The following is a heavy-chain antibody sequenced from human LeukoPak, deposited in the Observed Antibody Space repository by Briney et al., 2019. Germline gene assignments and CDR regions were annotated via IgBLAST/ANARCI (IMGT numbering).Heavy chain of an antibody. J-gene: IGHJ4*02. V-gene: IGHV3-21*01. D-gene: IGHD2-2*01. CDR2: ISSSSSYI. CDR3: ARDRDVVVPAARDDFDY. Sequence: PGGSLRLSYAASGFTFSSYSMNWVRQAPGKGLEWVSSISSSSSYIYYADSVKGRFTISRDNAKNSLYLQMNSLRAEDTAVYYCARDRDVVVPAARDDFDYWGQGTLVTVSS. CDR1: GFTFSSYS.